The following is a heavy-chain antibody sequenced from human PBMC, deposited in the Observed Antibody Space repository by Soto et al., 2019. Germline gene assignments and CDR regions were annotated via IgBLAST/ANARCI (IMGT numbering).Heavy chain of an antibody. V-gene: IGHV4-31*03. Sequence: QVQLQESGPGLVKPSQTLSLTCTVPGGSISTGGYYWTWIRQHPGKGLEWIGYIYYRWSTYYNPSLKSRVTVSVDPSKNQFSLKLSSVTAADTAVYYCARGLSVTLFDNWGQGTLVTVSS. J-gene: IGHJ4*02. CDR1: GGSISTGGYY. D-gene: IGHD4-17*01. CDR2: IYYRWST. CDR3: ARGLSVTLFDN.